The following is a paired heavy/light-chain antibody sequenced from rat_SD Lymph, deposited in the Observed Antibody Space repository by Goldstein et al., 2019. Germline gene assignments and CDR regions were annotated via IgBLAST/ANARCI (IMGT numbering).Heavy chain of an antibody. CDR1: GFTFSNYY. CDR3: ARHRGYGGPLDY. D-gene: IGHD1-11*01. Sequence: EVQLVESGGGLVQPGRSLKLSCAASGFTFSNYYMAWVRQAPKKGLEWVATISTSGSRTYYPDSVKGRFTISRDNAKSSLYLQMNSLKSEDTATYYCARHRGYGGPLDYWGQRVMVTVSA. V-gene: IGHV5-25*01. CDR2: ISTSGSRT. J-gene: IGHJ2*01.
Light chain of an antibody. CDR3: LQHNSWPT. Sequence: DIQMTQSPSFLSASVGDRVTLSCKASQNINKYLAWYQQKLGEAPKLLIYNANSLQTGIPSRFSGSGSGTDFTLTISSLQPEDVATYFCLQHNSWPTFGSGTKLEIK. CDR2: NAN. V-gene: IGKV22S2*01. J-gene: IGKJ5*01. CDR1: QNINKY.